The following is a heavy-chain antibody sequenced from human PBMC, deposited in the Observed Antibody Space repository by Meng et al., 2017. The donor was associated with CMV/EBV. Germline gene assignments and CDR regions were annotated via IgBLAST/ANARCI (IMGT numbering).Heavy chain of an antibody. V-gene: IGHV2-26*01. CDR3: ARIKTIFGVVITENYYYYGMDV. Sequence: SDPTLVKPTETLTLTCTVSGFSLSNARMGVSWICQPPGKALEWLAHIFSNDEKSYSTSLKSRLTISKDTSKSQVVLTMTNMDPVDTATYYCARIKTIFGVVITENYYYYGMDVWGQGTTVTVSS. CDR2: IFSNDEK. J-gene: IGHJ6*02. CDR1: GFSLSNARMG. D-gene: IGHD3-3*01.